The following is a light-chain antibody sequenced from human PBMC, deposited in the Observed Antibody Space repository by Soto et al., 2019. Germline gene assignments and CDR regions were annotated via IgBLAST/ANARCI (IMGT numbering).Light chain of an antibody. CDR1: QSISNY. CDR2: AAS. J-gene: IGKJ1*01. Sequence: DIQMTQSPSSLSASVGDRVTITCRARQSISNYLNWYQQKPGKAPKLLIYAASNLQSGVPSRFSGSASGTDFTLTISGLQPEDSATYYCQQSYNARTFGQGTKVVIK. CDR3: QQSYNART. V-gene: IGKV1-39*01.